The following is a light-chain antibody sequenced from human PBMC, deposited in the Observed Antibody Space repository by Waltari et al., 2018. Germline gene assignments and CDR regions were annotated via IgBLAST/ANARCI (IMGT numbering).Light chain of an antibody. V-gene: IGLV1-47*01. J-gene: IGLJ2*01. CDR2: RNN. Sequence: QSVLTQPPSASGTPGQRVHISCSGSSSNIGSNYVYWYQQLPGTAPKLLIYRNNQRPLGVPDRFSGSKSGTSASLAISGLRSEDEADYYCAAWDDSLSGVVFGGGTKLTVL. CDR3: AAWDDSLSGVV. CDR1: SSNIGSNY.